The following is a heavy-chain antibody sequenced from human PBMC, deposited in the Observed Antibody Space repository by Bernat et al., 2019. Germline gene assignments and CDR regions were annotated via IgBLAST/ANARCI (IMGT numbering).Heavy chain of an antibody. CDR3: ARGGGNTRIDF. Sequence: EVQLVESGGGLAKPGGSLRLSCAASGFTVSSSYMSWVRQAPGKGLEWASIIYTSGSSYYAGSVKGRFTISRDNSRNTLYLQMNSLRAEDTAVYYCARGGGNTRIDFWGQGTPVTVSS. J-gene: IGHJ4*02. D-gene: IGHD4-23*01. CDR1: GFTVSSSY. V-gene: IGHV3-53*01. CDR2: IYTSGSS.